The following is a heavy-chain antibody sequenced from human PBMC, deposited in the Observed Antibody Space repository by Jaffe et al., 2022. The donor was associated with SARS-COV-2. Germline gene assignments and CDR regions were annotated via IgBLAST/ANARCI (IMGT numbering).Heavy chain of an antibody. V-gene: IGHV4-31*03. CDR3: ARDHGSAGYYDFWSGSSSGYNWFDP. D-gene: IGHD3-3*01. CDR2: IYYSGST. CDR1: GGSISSGGYY. Sequence: QVQLQESGPGLVKPSQTLSLTCTVSGGSISSGGYYWSWIRQHPGKGLEWIGYIYYSGSTYYNPSLKSRVTISVDTSKNQFSLKLSSVTAADTAVYYCARDHGSAGYYDFWSGSSSGYNWFDPWGQGTLVTVSS. J-gene: IGHJ5*02.